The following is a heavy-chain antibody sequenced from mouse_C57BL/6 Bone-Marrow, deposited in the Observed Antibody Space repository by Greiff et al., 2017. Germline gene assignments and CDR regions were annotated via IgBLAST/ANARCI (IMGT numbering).Heavy chain of an antibody. CDR3: ARRWVYYFDY. CDR2: ISYDGSN. D-gene: IGHD1-1*02. V-gene: IGHV3-6*01. Sequence: DVQLQESGPGLVKPSQSLSLTCSVTGYSITSGYYWNWIRQFPGNKLEWMGYISYDGSNNYNPSLKNRISITRDTSKNQFFLKLNSVTTEDTATYYCARRWVYYFDYWGQGTTLTVSS. CDR1: GYSITSGYY. J-gene: IGHJ2*01.